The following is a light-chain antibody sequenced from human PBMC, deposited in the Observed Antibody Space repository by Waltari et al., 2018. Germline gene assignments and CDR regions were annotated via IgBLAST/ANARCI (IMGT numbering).Light chain of an antibody. V-gene: IGKV1-33*01. J-gene: IGKJ2*01. CDR1: QDISNS. Sequence: DMQLTQSPSSLSASVGDRVTITCQASQDISNSLNWYQQKPGKAPQLLIYDASNLKTGVPSRFSGSGSGTDFSFSISSLQPEDIVTYYCQQSDNLLYTFGRGTKLEIK. CDR3: QQSDNLLYT. CDR2: DAS.